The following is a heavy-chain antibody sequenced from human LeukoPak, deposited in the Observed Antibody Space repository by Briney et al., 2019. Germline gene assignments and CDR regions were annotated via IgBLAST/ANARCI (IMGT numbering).Heavy chain of an antibody. J-gene: IGHJ4*02. V-gene: IGHV3-23*01. D-gene: IGHD1-7*01. Sequence: GGSLRLSCAASGFTFSSYGMHWVRQAPGKGLEWVSAISGSGGSTYYADSVKGRFTISRDNSKNTLYLQMNSLRAEVTAVYYCAKGMEWVTGTTSPFDYWGQGTLVTVSS. CDR1: GFTFSSYG. CDR2: ISGSGGST. CDR3: AKGMEWVTGTTSPFDY.